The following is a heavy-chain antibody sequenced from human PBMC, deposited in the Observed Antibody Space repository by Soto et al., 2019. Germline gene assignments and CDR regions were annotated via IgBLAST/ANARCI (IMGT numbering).Heavy chain of an antibody. V-gene: IGHV1-8*02. CDR3: AREKGSSGFDP. CDR2: INPIIGTT. J-gene: IGHJ5*02. Sequence: ASVKVSCKASGGTFSSYAINWVRQATGQGLEWMGGINPIIGTTDYAQKFQGRVTMTRDTSISTAYMELSSLRSEDTALYYCAREKGSSGFDPWGQGTLVTVSS. CDR1: GGTFSSYA. D-gene: IGHD6-6*01.